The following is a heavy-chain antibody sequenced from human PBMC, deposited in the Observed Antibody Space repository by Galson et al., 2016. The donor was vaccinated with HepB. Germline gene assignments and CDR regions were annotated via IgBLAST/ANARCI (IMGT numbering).Heavy chain of an antibody. V-gene: IGHV5-51*01. CDR3: ARVRGITLIDY. CDR1: GYSFTTYW. D-gene: IGHD3-10*01. CDR2: IYPGDSDT. J-gene: IGHJ4*02. Sequence: QSGAEVKKPGESLKISCTGSGYSFTTYWIAWVRQMPGKGLEWMGIIYPGDSDTRYSPSFQGQVTFSADKSISSAYLQWSSLKASGTAMYYCARVRGITLIDYWGQGTLVTVSS.